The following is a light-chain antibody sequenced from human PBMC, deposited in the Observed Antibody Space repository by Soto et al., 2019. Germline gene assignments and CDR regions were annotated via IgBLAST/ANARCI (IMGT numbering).Light chain of an antibody. J-gene: IGKJ3*01. CDR3: QQYYTTPFT. V-gene: IGKV4-1*01. Sequence: DIVMTQSPDSLAVSLGERATINCKSSQSVLHTSNNKNFLAWYQQKPGQPPKLLFYWASTRESGVPDRLSGSGSGTDFTLTISGLQAEDVAVYYCQQYYTTPFTFGPGTKVDI. CDR2: WAS. CDR1: QSVLHTSNNKNF.